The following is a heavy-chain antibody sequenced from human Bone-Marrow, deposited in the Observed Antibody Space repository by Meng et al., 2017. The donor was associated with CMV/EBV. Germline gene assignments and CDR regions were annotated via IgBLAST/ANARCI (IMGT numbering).Heavy chain of an antibody. CDR2: ISWNSGSI. CDR3: AKDITRAGGIFGVNGMDV. Sequence: GGSLRLSCAASGFTFDDYAMHWVRQAPGKGLEWVSGISWNSGSIGYADSVKGRFTISRDNAKNSLYLQMNSLRAEDMALYYCAKDITRAGGIFGVNGMDVWGQGTMVTVSS. CDR1: GFTFDDYA. V-gene: IGHV3-9*03. D-gene: IGHD3-3*01. J-gene: IGHJ6*02.